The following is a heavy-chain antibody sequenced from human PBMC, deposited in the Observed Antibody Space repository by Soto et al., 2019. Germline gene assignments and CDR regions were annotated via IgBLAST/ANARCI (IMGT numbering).Heavy chain of an antibody. CDR1: GYTFTSYD. D-gene: IGHD4-17*01. V-gene: IGHV1-8*01. J-gene: IGHJ4*02. Sequence: QVQLVQSGAEVKKPGASVKVSCKASGYTFTSYDINWVRQATGQGLEWMGWMNPNSGNTGYAQKFQGRVTMTRNTSICTASLELISLRPEGTAVYYCARTLYGDNVDYWGQGTLVPVSS. CDR2: MNPNSGNT. CDR3: ARTLYGDNVDY.